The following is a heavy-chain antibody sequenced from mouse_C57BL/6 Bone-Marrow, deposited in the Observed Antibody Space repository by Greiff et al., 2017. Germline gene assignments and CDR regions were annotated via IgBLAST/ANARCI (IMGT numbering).Heavy chain of an antibody. Sequence: VQLMESGAELVRPGASVKLSCTASGYNIKDDYMDWVKQRHEQGLEWIGWIDPDNGDTEYASKFQGKATITADTSSNTAYLQLSSLTSEDTAVYYCTTSEDFDYWGQGTTLTVSS. CDR3: TTSEDFDY. CDR1: GYNIKDDY. V-gene: IGHV14-4*01. J-gene: IGHJ2*01. CDR2: IDPDNGDT.